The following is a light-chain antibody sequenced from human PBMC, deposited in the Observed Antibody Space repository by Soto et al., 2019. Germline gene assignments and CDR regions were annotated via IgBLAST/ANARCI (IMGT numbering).Light chain of an antibody. J-gene: IGKJ1*01. V-gene: IGKV3D-15*01. CDR1: QSINNN. CDR3: QQYNNWPRT. Sequence: EIVMTQPPATLSVSPGERATLSCGASQSINNNLAWYQQKPGQAPRLLISDASTRATGIPARFSGSGSGTEFTLTISSLQSEDFAVYYCQQYNNWPRTFGQGTKVDIK. CDR2: DAS.